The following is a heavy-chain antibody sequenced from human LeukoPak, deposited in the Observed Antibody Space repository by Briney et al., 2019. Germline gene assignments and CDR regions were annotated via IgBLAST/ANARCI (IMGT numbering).Heavy chain of an antibody. CDR3: ARSIAAAQYYYYGMDV. D-gene: IGHD6-13*01. V-gene: IGHV4-59*12. J-gene: IGHJ6*02. Sequence: SETLSLTCTVSGGSISSYYWSWIRQPPGKGLEWIGYIYYSGSTYYNPPLKSRVTISVDTSKNQFSLKLSSVTAADTAVYYCARSIAAAQYYYYGMDVWGQGTTVTVSS. CDR2: IYYSGST. CDR1: GGSISSYY.